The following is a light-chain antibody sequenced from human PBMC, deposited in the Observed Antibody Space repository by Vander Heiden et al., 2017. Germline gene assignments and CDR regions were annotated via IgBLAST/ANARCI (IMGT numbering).Light chain of an antibody. CDR1: SSDVGRYNY. CDR3: CSYAGSYTFV. V-gene: IGLV2-11*01. CDR2: DVS. Sequence: QSALTQSRSVSGSPGQSVTISCTGTSSDVGRYNYVSWFQQHPDEAPRLMISDVSKRPSGVPDRFSGSKSGNTASLTVSGLQAEDEADYYCCSYAGSYTFVFGTGTKITVL. J-gene: IGLJ1*01.